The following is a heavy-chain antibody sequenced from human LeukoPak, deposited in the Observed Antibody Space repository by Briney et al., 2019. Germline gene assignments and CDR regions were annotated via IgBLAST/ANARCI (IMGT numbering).Heavy chain of an antibody. CDR1: GFTFSSYS. CDR2: ISSSSSYI. J-gene: IGHJ5*02. Sequence: GGSLRLSCAASGFTFSSYSMNWVRQAPGKGLEWVSSISSSSSYIYYADSVKGRFTISRDNAKNSLYLQLNSLRAEDTAIYFCAKEYDLWHEEGNWFDPWGQGTLVTVSS. CDR3: AKEYDLWHEEGNWFDP. V-gene: IGHV3-21*04. D-gene: IGHD3-3*01.